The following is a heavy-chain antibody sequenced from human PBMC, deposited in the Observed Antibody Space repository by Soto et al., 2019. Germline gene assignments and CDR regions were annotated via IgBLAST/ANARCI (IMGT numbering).Heavy chain of an antibody. D-gene: IGHD3-10*01. Sequence: SVKVSCKASGGTFSSYAISWVRQAPGQGLEWMGGIIPIFGTANYAQKFQGRVTITADKSTSTAYMELSSLRSEDTAVYYCARVITMVRGVTTSPYYYYGMVVWGQGTTVTVSS. CDR1: GGTFSSYA. CDR3: ARVITMVRGVTTSPYYYYGMVV. V-gene: IGHV1-69*06. CDR2: IIPIFGTA. J-gene: IGHJ6*02.